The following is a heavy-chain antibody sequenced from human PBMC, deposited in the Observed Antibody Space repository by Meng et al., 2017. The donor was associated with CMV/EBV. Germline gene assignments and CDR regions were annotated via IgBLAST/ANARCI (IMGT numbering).Heavy chain of an antibody. J-gene: IGHJ5*02. CDR1: GYTFTGYY. D-gene: IGHD2-2*01. CDR3: ARLDHIVVVPAAHLRFAP. CDR2: INPNSGGT. Sequence: ASVKVSCKASGYTFTGYYMHWVRQAPGQGLEWMGWINPNSGGTNYAQKFQGRVTMTRDTSISTAYMELSRLRSDDTAVYYCARLDHIVVVPAAHLRFAPWGQGTLVTVSS. V-gene: IGHV1-2*02.